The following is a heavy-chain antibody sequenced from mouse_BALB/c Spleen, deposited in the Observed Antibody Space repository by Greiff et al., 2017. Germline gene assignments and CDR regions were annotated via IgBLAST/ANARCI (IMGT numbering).Heavy chain of an antibody. CDR1: GYTFTSYW. CDR3: AGITTVVKRYFDV. CDR2: IAPGSGST. D-gene: IGHD1-1*01. Sequence: LARPGASVKMSCKASGYTFTSYWINWIKQRPGQGLEWIGRIAPGSGSTYYNEMFKGKATLTVDTSSSTAYIQLSSLSSEDSAVYFCAGITTVVKRYFDVWGAGTTVTVSS. V-gene: IGHV1S41*01. J-gene: IGHJ1*01.